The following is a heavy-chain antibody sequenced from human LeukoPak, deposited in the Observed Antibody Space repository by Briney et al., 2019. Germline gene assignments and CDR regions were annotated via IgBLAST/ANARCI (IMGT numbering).Heavy chain of an antibody. CDR1: GGCFSGYY. CDR2: INHSGST. Sequence: SETLSLTCAVYGGCFSGYYWSWIRQPPGKGLEWIGEINHSGSTNYNPSLKSRVTISVDTSKNQFSLKLSSGTAADTAVYYCARDASTVHRAGPTDGMDVWGQGTTVTVSS. CDR3: ARDASTVHRAGPTDGMDV. V-gene: IGHV4-34*01. D-gene: IGHD4-4*01. J-gene: IGHJ6*02.